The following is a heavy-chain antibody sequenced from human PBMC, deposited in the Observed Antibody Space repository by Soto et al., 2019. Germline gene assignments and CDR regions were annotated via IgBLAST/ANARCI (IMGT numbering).Heavy chain of an antibody. V-gene: IGHV4-31*03. CDR2: ISYSGST. CDR1: VGSISSGGYY. CDR3: AREVSTHFEY. D-gene: IGHD6-13*01. Sequence: SETLSLTCTFSVGSISSGGYYWSWIRQHPGKGLEWIGFISYSGSTSYNPSPKSRVPISADTSKNHFSLRVSSVTAADTAVYYCAREVSTHFEYWGQGTLVSVSS. J-gene: IGHJ4*02.